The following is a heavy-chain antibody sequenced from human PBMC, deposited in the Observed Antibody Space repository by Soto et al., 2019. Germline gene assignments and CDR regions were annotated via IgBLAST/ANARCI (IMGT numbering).Heavy chain of an antibody. CDR2: IYYSEST. CDR1: GGSISSYF. V-gene: IGHV4-59*01. CDR3: ARADRHWFES. J-gene: IGHJ5*01. Sequence: PSGTLSLTCSVSGGSISSYFCSWIRQPPGKGLEWIGYIYYSESTNYNPSLRSRATISVDTSRNQFSLKLSSVTAADTAVYYCARADRHWFESCGHGTLVTVSP.